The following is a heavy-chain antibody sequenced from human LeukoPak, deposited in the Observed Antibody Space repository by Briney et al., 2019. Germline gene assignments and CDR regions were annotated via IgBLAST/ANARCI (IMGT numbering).Heavy chain of an antibody. D-gene: IGHD3-16*02. CDR3: ATSGYYDYVWGSYRYTKFDY. Sequence: ASVKVSCKVSGYTVTELSMHWVRQAPGKGLEWMGGFDPEDGETIYAQKFQGRVTMTEDTSTDTAYMELSSLRSEDTAVYYCATSGYYDYVWGSYRYTKFDYWGQGTLVTVSS. V-gene: IGHV1-24*01. CDR2: FDPEDGET. CDR1: GYTVTELS. J-gene: IGHJ4*02.